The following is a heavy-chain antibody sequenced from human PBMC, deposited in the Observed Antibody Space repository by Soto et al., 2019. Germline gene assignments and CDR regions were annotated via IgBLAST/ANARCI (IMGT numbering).Heavy chain of an antibody. Sequence: VSVKVSCKASGYTFTSYDINWVRQATGQGLEWMGWMNPNSGNTGYAQKFQGRVTMTRNTSISTAYMELSSLRSEDTAVYYCARKMPYCSGGSCRLGWFDPWGQGTLVTVSS. CDR2: MNPNSGNT. D-gene: IGHD2-15*01. J-gene: IGHJ5*02. CDR1: GYTFTSYD. V-gene: IGHV1-8*01. CDR3: ARKMPYCSGGSCRLGWFDP.